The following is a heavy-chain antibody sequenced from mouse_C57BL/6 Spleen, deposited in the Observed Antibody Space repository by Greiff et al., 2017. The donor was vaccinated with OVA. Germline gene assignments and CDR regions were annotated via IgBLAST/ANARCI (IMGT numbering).Heavy chain of an antibody. Sequence: EVKLMESGGGLVKPGGSLKLSCAASGFTFSSYSMCWVRQTSEKRLEWVATSSGGGGNNYYPESVKGRFTITRDNAKNTLYLQKSSLRSEDAALYYCARHVSNYDYWGQGTLVTVSA. CDR1: GFTFSSYS. V-gene: IGHV5-9*01. CDR3: ARHVSNYDY. D-gene: IGHD2-5*01. J-gene: IGHJ3*01. CDR2: SSGGGGNN.